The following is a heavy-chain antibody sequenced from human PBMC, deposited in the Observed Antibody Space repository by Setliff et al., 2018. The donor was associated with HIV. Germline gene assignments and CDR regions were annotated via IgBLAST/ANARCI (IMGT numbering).Heavy chain of an antibody. V-gene: IGHV1-46*01. J-gene: IGHJ4*02. D-gene: IGHD3-10*01. CDR3: ARGGYHGFGSYGDY. CDR2: LNPSGDST. CDR1: GYTFTSYY. Sequence: ASVKVSCKASGYTFTSYYVHWVRQAPGQGLEWMGILNPSGDSTAYAQKFQGRVTMSRDTSTSTVYMELSRLRSDDTPVYYCARGGYHGFGSYGDYWGQGTLVTVSS.